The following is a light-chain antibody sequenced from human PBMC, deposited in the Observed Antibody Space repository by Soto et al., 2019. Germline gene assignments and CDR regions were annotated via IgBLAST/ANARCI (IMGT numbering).Light chain of an antibody. CDR1: SSDVGGYNY. Sequence: SALTQPASVSGSPGQSITISCTGTSSDVGGYNYVSWYQQHPGKAPKLMIYEVSNRPSGFSNRFSGSKSGNTASLTISGLQAEDEADYYCSSYTTSSTHGVFGGGTKLTVL. V-gene: IGLV2-14*01. CDR2: EVS. J-gene: IGLJ3*02. CDR3: SSYTTSSTHGV.